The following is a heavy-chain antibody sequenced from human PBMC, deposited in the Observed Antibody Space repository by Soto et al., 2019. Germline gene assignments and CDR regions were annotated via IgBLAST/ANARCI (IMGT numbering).Heavy chain of an antibody. D-gene: IGHD2-2*01. CDR2: IYPGDSDT. CDR3: ARHLTDIVVVPAAIYGMDV. J-gene: IGHJ6*02. Sequence: GESLKIACKGSGYSFTSYWIGWVRQMPGKGLEWMGIIYPGDSDTRYSPSFQGQVTISADKSISTAYLQWSSLKASDTAMYYCARHLTDIVVVPAAIYGMDVWGQGTTVTV. CDR1: GYSFTSYW. V-gene: IGHV5-51*01.